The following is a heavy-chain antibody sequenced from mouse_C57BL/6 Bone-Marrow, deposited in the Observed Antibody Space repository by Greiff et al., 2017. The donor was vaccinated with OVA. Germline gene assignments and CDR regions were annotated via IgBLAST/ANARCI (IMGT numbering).Heavy chain of an antibody. CDR2: SRNKANDYTT. J-gene: IGHJ3*01. CDR3: ARDDDYGFAY. D-gene: IGHD2-4*01. CDR1: GFTFSDFY. Sequence: EVNVVESGGGLVQSGRSLRLSCATSGFTFSDFYMEWVRQAPGKGLEWIAASRNKANDYTTEYSASVKGRFIVSRDTSQSILYLQMNALRAEDTAIYYCARDDDYGFAYWGQGTLVTVSA. V-gene: IGHV7-1*01.